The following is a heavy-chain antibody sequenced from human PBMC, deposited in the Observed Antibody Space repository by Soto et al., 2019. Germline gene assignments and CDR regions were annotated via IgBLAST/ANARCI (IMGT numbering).Heavy chain of an antibody. J-gene: IGHJ5*02. Sequence: SETLSLTFTVSGCSISSYYWSWIRQPPGKGLEWIGYIYYIGSTNNNPSLKSRVTISVDTSKNQFSLKLSSVTAADTAVYYCARGPRRQLLNWFDPWGQGTLVTVSS. CDR1: GCSISSYY. D-gene: IGHD2-2*01. CDR2: IYYIGST. CDR3: ARGPRRQLLNWFDP. V-gene: IGHV4-59*01.